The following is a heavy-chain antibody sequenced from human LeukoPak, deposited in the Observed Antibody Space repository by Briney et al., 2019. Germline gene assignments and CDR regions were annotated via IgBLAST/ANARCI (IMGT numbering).Heavy chain of an antibody. D-gene: IGHD2-2*01. Sequence: ASVKVSCKASGYTFTSYGIGWVRQAPGQGLEWMGWISAYNGNTNYAQKLQGRVTMTTDTSTSTAYMELRSLRSDDTAVYYCARLRGYCSSTSCKGTIPYYFDYWGQGTLVTVSS. V-gene: IGHV1-18*01. J-gene: IGHJ4*02. CDR1: GYTFTSYG. CDR3: ARLRGYCSSTSCKGTIPYYFDY. CDR2: ISAYNGNT.